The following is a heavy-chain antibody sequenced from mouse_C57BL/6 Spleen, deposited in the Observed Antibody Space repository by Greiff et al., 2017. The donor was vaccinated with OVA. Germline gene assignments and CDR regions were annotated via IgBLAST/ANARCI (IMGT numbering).Heavy chain of an antibody. CDR3: ARRETGTGWYFDV. CDR2: IHPNSGST. CDR1: GYTFTSYW. V-gene: IGHV1-64*01. Sequence: QVQLQQPGAELVKPGASVKLSCKASGYTFTSYWMHWVKQRPGQGLEWIGMIHPNSGSTNYNEKFKSKATLTVDKSSSTAYMQLSSLTSEDSAVYYWARRETGTGWYFDVWGTGTTVTVSS. D-gene: IGHD4-1*01. J-gene: IGHJ1*03.